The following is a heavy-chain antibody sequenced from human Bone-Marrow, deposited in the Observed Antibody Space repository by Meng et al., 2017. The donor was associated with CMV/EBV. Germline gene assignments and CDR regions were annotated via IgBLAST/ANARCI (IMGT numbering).Heavy chain of an antibody. J-gene: IGHJ6*02. Sequence: GGSLRLSCAASGFTFDDYAMHWVRQAPGKGLVWVSRINSDGSSTSYADSVKGRFTISRDNAKNTLYLQMNSLRAEDTAVYYCARVDVDFWSGYRNGMDVWGQGTTVTVSS. CDR1: GFTFDDYA. CDR2: INSDGSST. V-gene: IGHV3-74*01. CDR3: ARVDVDFWSGYRNGMDV. D-gene: IGHD3-3*01.